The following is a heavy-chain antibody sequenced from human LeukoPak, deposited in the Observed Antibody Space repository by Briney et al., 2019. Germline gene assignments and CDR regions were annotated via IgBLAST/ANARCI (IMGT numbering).Heavy chain of an antibody. V-gene: IGHV3-48*01. D-gene: IGHD4-17*01. Sequence: GGSLRLSCVASGVALSNYAMSWARQAPGKGLEWVSYISSSSSTIYYADSVKGRFTISRDNAKNSLYLQMNSLRAEDTAVYYCAREGATVTSRWGQGTLVTVSS. CDR1: GVALSNYA. CDR2: ISSSSSTI. J-gene: IGHJ4*02. CDR3: AREGATVTSR.